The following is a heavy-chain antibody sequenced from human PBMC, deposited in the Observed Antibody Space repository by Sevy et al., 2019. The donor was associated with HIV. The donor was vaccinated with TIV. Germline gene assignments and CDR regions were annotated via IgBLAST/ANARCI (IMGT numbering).Heavy chain of an antibody. J-gene: IGHJ4*02. CDR1: GYTFTHSY. D-gene: IGHD3-22*01. V-gene: IGHV1-46*01. Sequence: ASVKVSCKASGYTFTHSYMHWVRQAPGQGLEWMGIIHPSGGNTEYAQKFQGRVTMTRDTYRSTVYMELSSLRSEDTAVYFCAGVEAYYYDSSGFYPRGYFDFWGQGTLVTVSS. CDR3: AGVEAYYYDSSGFYPRGYFDF. CDR2: IHPSGGNT.